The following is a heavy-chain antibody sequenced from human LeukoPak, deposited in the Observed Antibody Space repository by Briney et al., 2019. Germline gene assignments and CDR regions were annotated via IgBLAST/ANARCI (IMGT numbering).Heavy chain of an antibody. CDR1: GFIVSGIH. Sequence: GGSLRLSCAVSGFIVSGIHVNWVRQAPGKGLEWVSIIYSGGSTYYADSMKGRFTISGDNSKNTLYLQMNSLRAEDTAVYYCARAPDYYDSSGYFTYDYWGQGTLVTVSS. CDR2: IYSGGST. D-gene: IGHD3-22*01. J-gene: IGHJ4*02. CDR3: ARAPDYYDSSGYFTYDY. V-gene: IGHV3-53*01.